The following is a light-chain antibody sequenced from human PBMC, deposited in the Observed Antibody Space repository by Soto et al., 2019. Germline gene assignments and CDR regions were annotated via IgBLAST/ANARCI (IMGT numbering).Light chain of an antibody. CDR3: GAWDDSLSGPA. Sequence: QSALTQPASVSGSPGQSITVSCTGINSDVGIYNLVSWYQHHPGKAPKLVIYEGTKRPSGVPDRFSGSKSGTSASLAISGLRSEDEADYYCGAWDDSLSGPAFGGGTQLTVL. CDR1: NSDVGIYNL. V-gene: IGLV2-14*02. J-gene: IGLJ2*01. CDR2: EGT.